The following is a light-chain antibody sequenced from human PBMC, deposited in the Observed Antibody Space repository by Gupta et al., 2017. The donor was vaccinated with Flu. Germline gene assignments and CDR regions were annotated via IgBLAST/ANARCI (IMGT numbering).Light chain of an antibody. CDR3: ATWDDSLGGV. CDR1: SSNIGRNT. V-gene: IGLV1-44*01. CDR2: SNN. Sequence: QSVLTQPPSASGTPGQRVTISCSGSSSNIGRNTVNWYQKVPGTAPKLLIYSNNQRPSGVSGRFSGSKSGTSASLAINGLHFEDEADYYCATWDDSLGGVFGGGTKVTVL. J-gene: IGLJ2*01.